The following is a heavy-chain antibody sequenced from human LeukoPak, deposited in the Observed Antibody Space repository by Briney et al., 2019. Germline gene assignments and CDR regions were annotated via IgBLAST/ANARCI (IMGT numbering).Heavy chain of an antibody. J-gene: IGHJ4*02. CDR1: GFTVSRKH. CDR3: ARVTRGIAVAGPLGY. D-gene: IGHD6-19*01. V-gene: IGHV3-21*01. CDR2: ISSSSSYI. Sequence: GGSLRLSCAASGFTVSRKHMTWVRQAPGKGLEWVSSISSSSSYIYYADSVKGRFTISRDNAKNSLYLQMNSLRAEDTAVYYCARVTRGIAVAGPLGYWGQGTLVTVSS.